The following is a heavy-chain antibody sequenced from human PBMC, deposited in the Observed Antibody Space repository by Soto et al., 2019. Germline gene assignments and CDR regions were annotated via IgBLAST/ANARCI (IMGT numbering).Heavy chain of an antibody. J-gene: IGHJ3*02. CDR2: IIPIFAKP. CDR1: GDTFSSYS. D-gene: IGHD1-7*01. Sequence: QVQLIQSGAELKRPGSSVKVSCKASGDTFSSYSITLLRQAPGQRLEWMGGIIPIFAKPTNPQKFQGRVAITADDSTITVYLELTNLTSEDTAVYYCESGHEIWNSIYIWGQGTPLSVSS. CDR3: ESGHEIWNSIYI. V-gene: IGHV1-69*01.